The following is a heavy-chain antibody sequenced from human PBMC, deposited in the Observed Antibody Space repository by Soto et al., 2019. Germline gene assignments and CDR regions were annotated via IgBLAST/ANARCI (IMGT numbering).Heavy chain of an antibody. CDR1: DFSFTSHG. D-gene: IGHD3-10*01. V-gene: IGHV1-18*04. Sequence: XSVKVSCKAYDFSFTSHGISWVRQAPGQGLEWMGWISLYNGNTNYAQQFQGRVTMTTDTSTSTAYMELRSLRSDDTAMYFCAIYNLELFSFDYWGQGNLVTVSS. CDR2: ISLYNGNT. J-gene: IGHJ4*02. CDR3: AIYNLELFSFDY.